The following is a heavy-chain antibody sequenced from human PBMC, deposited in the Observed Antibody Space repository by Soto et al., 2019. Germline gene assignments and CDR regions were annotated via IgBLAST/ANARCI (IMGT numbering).Heavy chain of an antibody. Sequence: QVQLVQSGAEVKKPESSVKVSCKAPGGTFSTYAISWVRQAPGQGLEWMGGIIPMFGTANYEQRFQDRVTITEDESTNTVYMELSSLRSEDTAVYFCASGIQLWLRRINNGYSGWGQGTLVTASS. CDR2: IIPMFGTA. D-gene: IGHD5-18*01. V-gene: IGHV1-69*12. CDR1: GGTFSTYA. J-gene: IGHJ4*02. CDR3: ASGIQLWLRRINNGYSG.